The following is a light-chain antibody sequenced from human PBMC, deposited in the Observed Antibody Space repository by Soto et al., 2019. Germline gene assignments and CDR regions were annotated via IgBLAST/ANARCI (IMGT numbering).Light chain of an antibody. CDR3: HQYDSWT. CDR2: DAS. Sequence: EIVLTQPPATLSLSPGERATLSCRASQSVSSYLAWYQQKPGQAPRLLIYDASNRATGIPARFSGSGSGTDFTLTISRLDPEDFAVYYCHQYDSWTFGQGTKVDIK. J-gene: IGKJ1*01. V-gene: IGKV3-11*01. CDR1: QSVSSY.